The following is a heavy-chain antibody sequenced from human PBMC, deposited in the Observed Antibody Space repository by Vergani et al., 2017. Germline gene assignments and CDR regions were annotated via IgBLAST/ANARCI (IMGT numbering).Heavy chain of an antibody. CDR2: ISAYNGNT. CDR3: ARDPARNWGENPGPFDY. V-gene: IGHV1-18*01. J-gene: IGHJ4*02. Sequence: QVQLVQSGAEVKKPVASVKVSCKASGYTFTSYGISWVRQAPGQGLEWMGWISAYNGNTNYAQKLQGRVTMTTDTSTSTAYMELRSLRSDDTAVYYCARDPARNWGENPGPFDYWGQGTLVTVSS. CDR1: GYTFTSYG. D-gene: IGHD7-27*01.